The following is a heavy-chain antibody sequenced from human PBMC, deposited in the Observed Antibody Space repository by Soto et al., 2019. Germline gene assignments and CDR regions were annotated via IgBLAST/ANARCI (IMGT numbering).Heavy chain of an antibody. J-gene: IGHJ4*02. CDR1: GGSFKSGSYY. D-gene: IGHD3-9*01. CDR3: ARDFDYLLS. V-gene: IGHV4-61*01. CDR2: VYHTGRT. Sequence: QVHLQESGPGLVRPSETLSLTCTVSGGSFKSGSYYWSWIRQPPGKGLEWIGYVYHTGRTDYNPALKSRVSISVDTSKKQFFLCLDSVRPVDMAGFFCARDFDYLLSWCQVTLITVS.